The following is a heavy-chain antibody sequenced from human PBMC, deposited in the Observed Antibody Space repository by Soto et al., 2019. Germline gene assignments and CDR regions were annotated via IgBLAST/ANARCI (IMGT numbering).Heavy chain of an antibody. V-gene: IGHV1-18*01. Sequence: GASVKVSCKASGYTFTSYGISWVRQAPGQGLEWMGWISAYNGNTNYAQKLQGRVTMTTDTSTSTAYMELRSLRSDDTAVYYCAREPYSGYDSKWFDPWGQGTLVNVS. CDR1: GYTFTSYG. J-gene: IGHJ5*02. D-gene: IGHD5-12*01. CDR3: AREPYSGYDSKWFDP. CDR2: ISAYNGNT.